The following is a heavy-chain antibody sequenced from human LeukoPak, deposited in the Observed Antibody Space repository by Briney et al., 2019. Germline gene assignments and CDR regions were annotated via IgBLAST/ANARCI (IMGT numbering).Heavy chain of an antibody. CDR1: GYTFTSYY. CDR2: INPSGGST. Sequence: ASVKVSCKASGYTFTSYYMHWVRQAPGQGLEWMGMINPSGGSTSYAQKFQGRVTMTRDTSTSTVYMELSSLRSEDTAVYYCARDGILVRALEYDFDYWGQGTLVTVSS. CDR3: ARDGILVRALEYDFDY. D-gene: IGHD1-26*01. V-gene: IGHV1-46*01. J-gene: IGHJ4*02.